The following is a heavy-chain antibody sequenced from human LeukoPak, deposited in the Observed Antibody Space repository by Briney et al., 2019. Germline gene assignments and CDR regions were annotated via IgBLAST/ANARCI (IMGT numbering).Heavy chain of an antibody. CDR2: ISSSSSYI. D-gene: IGHD4-17*01. CDR3: ASGHGDYVGGYNWFDP. CDR1: GFTFSSYS. J-gene: IGHJ5*02. V-gene: IGHV3-21*01. Sequence: TRGSLRLSCAASGFTFSSYSMNWVRQAPGKGLEWVLSISSSSSYIYYADSVKGRFTISRDNAKNSLYLQMNSLRAEDTAVYYCASGHGDYVGGYNWFDPWGQGTLVTVSS.